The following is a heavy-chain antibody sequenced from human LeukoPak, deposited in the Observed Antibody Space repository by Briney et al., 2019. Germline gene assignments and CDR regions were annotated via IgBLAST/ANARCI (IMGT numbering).Heavy chain of an antibody. CDR1: GYAFVGYY. J-gene: IGHJ4*02. D-gene: IGHD2-2*01. Sequence: ASVKVSCKASGYAFVGYYIHRVRQDPGQRLEWMGWINPNSGGTNYAQNFQGRVTMTRDTSVSTAYMELSSLRSGDTAVYYCARLADCSETSCRSFDYWGQGTLVTVSS. CDR3: ARLADCSETSCRSFDY. CDR2: INPNSGGT. V-gene: IGHV1-2*02.